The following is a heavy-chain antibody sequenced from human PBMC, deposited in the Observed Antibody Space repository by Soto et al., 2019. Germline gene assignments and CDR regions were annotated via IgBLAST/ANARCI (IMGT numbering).Heavy chain of an antibody. CDR3: ARHGKSSSMTNYFDS. D-gene: IGHD1-1*01. CDR2: IYPGDSDT. V-gene: IGHV5-51*01. J-gene: IGHJ4*02. Sequence: GESLKISFKGSGYSFTSYWIAWVRQMPGKGLECMGIIYPGDSDTRYSPSFQGQVTISVDKSINTAYLQWSSLRASDTAIYYCARHGKSSSMTNYFDSWGQGALVTVSS. CDR1: GYSFTSYW.